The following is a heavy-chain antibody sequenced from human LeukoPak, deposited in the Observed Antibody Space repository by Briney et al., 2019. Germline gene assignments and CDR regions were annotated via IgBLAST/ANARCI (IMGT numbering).Heavy chain of an antibody. Sequence: SVKVSCKASGGTFSSYAISWVRQAPGQGLEWTGGIIPIFGTANYAQKFQGRVTITADESTSTAYMELSSLRSEDTAVYYCARVVVVAAYYYYYYMDVWGKGTTVTISS. V-gene: IGHV1-69*13. J-gene: IGHJ6*03. D-gene: IGHD2-15*01. CDR3: ARVVVVAAYYYYYYMDV. CDR2: IIPIFGTA. CDR1: GGTFSSYA.